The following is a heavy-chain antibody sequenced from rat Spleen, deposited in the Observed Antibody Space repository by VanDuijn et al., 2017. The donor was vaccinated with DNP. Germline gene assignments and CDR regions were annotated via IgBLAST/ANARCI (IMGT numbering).Heavy chain of an antibody. J-gene: IGHJ1*01. CDR1: GFTFSSYW. CDR3: ARGSGTYYWYFDF. V-gene: IGHV5-58*01. Sequence: EVQLVETGGGLVQPGRSLKLSCVASGFTFSSYWMFWIRQVPGKGLEWVASITSGGGNTYYPDSVKGRFTISRDNTKNTLYLHMNSLRSEDTATYYCARGSGTYYWYFDFWGPGTMVTVSS. CDR2: ITSGGGNT. D-gene: IGHD4-4*01.